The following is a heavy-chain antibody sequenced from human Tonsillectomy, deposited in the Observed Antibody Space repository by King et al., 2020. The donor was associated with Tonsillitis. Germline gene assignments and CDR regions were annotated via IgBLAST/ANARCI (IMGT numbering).Heavy chain of an antibody. Sequence: QLQESGPGLVKPSETLSLTCSISGGSISRSNYFWVWIRQPPGERLEWIGAIYSSGSTYYNPSLKSRVTISVDTSKNQFSLKLTSVTAADTAVYYCERHAAPETYESSGYNNWFDPWGQGTLVTVSS. CDR3: ERHAAPETYESSGYNNWFDP. CDR2: IYSSGST. CDR1: GGSISRSNYF. D-gene: IGHD3-22*01. J-gene: IGHJ5*02. V-gene: IGHV4-39*01.